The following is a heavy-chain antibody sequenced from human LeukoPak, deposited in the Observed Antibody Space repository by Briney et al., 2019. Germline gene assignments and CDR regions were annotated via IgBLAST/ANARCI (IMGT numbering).Heavy chain of an antibody. CDR1: GFTFSSYW. CDR2: IKQDGSEK. J-gene: IGHJ3*02. Sequence: GGSLRLSCAASGFTFSSYWMSWVRQAPGKGLEWVANIKQDGSEKYYVDSVKGRFTVSRDNAKNSLYLQMNSLRAEDTAVYYCAREAQTYSGYVHDAFDIWGQGTMVTVSS. V-gene: IGHV3-7*01. D-gene: IGHD5-12*01. CDR3: AREAQTYSGYVHDAFDI.